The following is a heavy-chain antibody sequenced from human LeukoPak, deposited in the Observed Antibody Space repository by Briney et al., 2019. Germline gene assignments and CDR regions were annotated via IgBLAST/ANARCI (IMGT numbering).Heavy chain of an antibody. CDR1: GFTFDDYA. J-gene: IGHJ6*03. D-gene: IGHD3-10*01. V-gene: IGHV3-9*01. CDR3: ARVLWSGELNFIYYMDV. CDR2: ISWNSGSI. Sequence: QTGGSLRLSCAASGFTFDDYAMHWVRQTPGKGLEWVSGISWNSGSIGYADSVKGRFTISRDNAKNSLYLQMNSLRAEDTAVYYCARVLWSGELNFIYYMDVWGKGTTVTVSS.